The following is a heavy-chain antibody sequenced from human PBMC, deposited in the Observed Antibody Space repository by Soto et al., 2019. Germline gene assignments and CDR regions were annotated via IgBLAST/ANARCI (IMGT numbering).Heavy chain of an antibody. CDR2: ISYDGSNK. Sequence: GSLRLSCAASGFTFSSYGMHWVRQAPGKGLEWVAVISYDGSNKYYADSVKGRFTISRDNSKNTLYLQMNSLRAEDTAVYYCAKVGFDTEGFDYWGQGTLVTVSS. V-gene: IGHV3-30*18. CDR1: GFTFSSYG. D-gene: IGHD1-26*01. J-gene: IGHJ4*02. CDR3: AKVGFDTEGFDY.